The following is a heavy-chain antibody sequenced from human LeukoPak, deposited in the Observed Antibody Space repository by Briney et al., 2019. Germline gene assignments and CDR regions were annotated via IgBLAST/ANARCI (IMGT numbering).Heavy chain of an antibody. J-gene: IGHJ4*02. V-gene: IGHV3-11*01. CDR2: ISNRGSTI. D-gene: IGHD3-22*01. CDR1: GFTFSDFY. CDR3: ARSADRSGYFREITLYYFDY. Sequence: GGSLRLSCAASGFTFSDFYMTWIRQAPGKGLEWVSYISNRGSTIHYADSVRGRFTISRDNAKKSLYLQMNSLRAEDTAVYYCARSADRSGYFREITLYYFDYWGQGTLVTVSS.